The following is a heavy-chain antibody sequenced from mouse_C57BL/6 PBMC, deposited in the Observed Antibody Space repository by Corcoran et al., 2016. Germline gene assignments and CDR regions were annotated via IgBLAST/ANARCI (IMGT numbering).Heavy chain of an antibody. J-gene: IGHJ1*03. CDR2: INTYSGVP. V-gene: IGHV9-3*01. CDR1: GYTFTTYG. D-gene: IGHD1-1*01. Sequence: QIQLVQSGPELMKPGETVKISCKASGYTFTTYGMSWVKQAPGKGLKWMGWINTYSGVPTYADDFKGRFAFSLETSVSTAYLQINNLNNEDKATYFCAREGFTTVVATRYVDVWGTGTTVTVSS. CDR3: AREGFTTVVATRYVDV.